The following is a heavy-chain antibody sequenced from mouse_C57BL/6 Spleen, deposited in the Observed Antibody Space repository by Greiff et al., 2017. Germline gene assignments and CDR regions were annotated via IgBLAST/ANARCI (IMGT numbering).Heavy chain of an antibody. J-gene: IGHJ3*01. CDR3: ARRNYGNFLAY. CDR2: IYPRDGST. CDR1: GYTFTSYD. D-gene: IGHD2-1*01. Sequence: VQLQQSGPELVKPGASVKLSCKASGYTFTSYDINWVKQRPGQGLEWIGWIYPRDGSTKYNEKFKGKATLTVDTSSSTAYMELHSLTSEDSAVYFCARRNYGNFLAYWGQGTLVTVSA. V-gene: IGHV1-85*01.